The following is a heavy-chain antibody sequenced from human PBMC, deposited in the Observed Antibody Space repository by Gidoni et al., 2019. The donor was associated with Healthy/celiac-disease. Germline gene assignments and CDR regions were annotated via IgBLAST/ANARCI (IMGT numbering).Heavy chain of an antibody. J-gene: IGHJ2*01. CDR3: ARDPAVAGFSRYFDL. CDR2: INHSGST. CDR1: GWSFSGYY. Sequence: QVQLQQWGAGLLKPSETLSLTCAVYGWSFSGYYWSWIRQPPGKGLEWIGEINHSGSTNYNPSLKSRVTISVDTSKNQFSLKLSSVTAADTAVYYCARDPAVAGFSRYFDLWGRGTLVTVSS. V-gene: IGHV4-34*01. D-gene: IGHD6-19*01.